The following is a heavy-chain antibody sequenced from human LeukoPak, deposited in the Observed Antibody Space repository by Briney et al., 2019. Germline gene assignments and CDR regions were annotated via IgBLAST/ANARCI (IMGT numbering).Heavy chain of an antibody. CDR3: ARGIAAAGTGLYN. D-gene: IGHD6-13*01. CDR1: GFTFSSYA. V-gene: IGHV3-23*01. J-gene: IGHJ4*02. CDR2: ISGSGNTP. Sequence: GGSLRLSCAASGFTFSSYAMSWVRQAPGKGLEWVSVISGSGNTPYYADSVKGRFTISRDNSKNTLYLQINSLRAEDTAVYYCARGIAAAGTGLYNWGQGTLLTVSS.